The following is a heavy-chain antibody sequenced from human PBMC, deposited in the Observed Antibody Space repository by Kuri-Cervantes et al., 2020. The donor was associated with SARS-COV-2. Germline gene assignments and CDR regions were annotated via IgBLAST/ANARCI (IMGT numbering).Heavy chain of an antibody. J-gene: IGHJ5*02. CDR3: ARSQGYCTANSCSWNWFDP. CDR2: IIPTFDTA. D-gene: IGHD2-8*02. CDR1: GCTFSSYS. V-gene: IGHV1-69*13. Sequence: SVKVSCKASGCTFSSYSANWVRQAPGQGLEWMGRIIPTFDTATYAQKFQGRVTFTADESSSTAYMEVNSLTSEDTAVYFWARSQGYCTANSCSWNWFDPWGQGTQVTVSS.